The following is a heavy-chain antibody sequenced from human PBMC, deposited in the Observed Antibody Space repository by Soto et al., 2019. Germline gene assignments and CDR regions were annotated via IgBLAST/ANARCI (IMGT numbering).Heavy chain of an antibody. J-gene: IGHJ5*02. Sequence: QVQLQESGPGLVKPSQTLSLTCTVSGGSISSGGYYWSWIRQHPGKGLEWIGYIYYSGSTYYNPSLNGRVTISVATSKNQFSLKLSSVTAADTAVYYCARVGGINWFDPWGQGTLVTVSS. CDR1: GGSISSGGYY. V-gene: IGHV4-31*03. CDR2: IYYSGST. D-gene: IGHD1-20*01. CDR3: ARVGGINWFDP.